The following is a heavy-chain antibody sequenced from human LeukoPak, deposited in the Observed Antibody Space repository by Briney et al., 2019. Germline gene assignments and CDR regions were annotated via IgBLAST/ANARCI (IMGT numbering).Heavy chain of an antibody. J-gene: IGHJ5*02. D-gene: IGHD2-2*01. CDR1: GYTFTGYY. CDR3: ARDFLVPAAPYNWFDP. Sequence: ASXKVSCKASGYTFTGYYMHWVRQAPGQGLEWMGRINPNSGGTNYAQKFQGRVTMTRDTSISTAYMELSRLRSDHTAVYYCARDFLVPAAPYNWFDPWGQGTLVTVSS. CDR2: INPNSGGT. V-gene: IGHV1-2*06.